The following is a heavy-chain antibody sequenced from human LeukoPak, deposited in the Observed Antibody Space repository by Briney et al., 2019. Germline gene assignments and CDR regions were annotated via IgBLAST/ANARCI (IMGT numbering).Heavy chain of an antibody. CDR1: GFTFSSYE. J-gene: IGHJ2*01. CDR2: ISSSGSTI. Sequence: GRSLRLSCAASGFTFSSYEMNWVRQAPGKGLEWVSYISSSGSTIYYADSVKGRFTISRDNAKNSLYLQMNSLRAEDTAVYYCASDLYWYFDLWGRGTLVTVSS. V-gene: IGHV3-48*03. CDR3: ASDLYWYFDL.